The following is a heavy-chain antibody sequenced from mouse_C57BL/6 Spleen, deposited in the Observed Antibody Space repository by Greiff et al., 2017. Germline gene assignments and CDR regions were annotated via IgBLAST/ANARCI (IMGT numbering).Heavy chain of an antibody. CDR2: IDPSDSET. J-gene: IGHJ1*03. D-gene: IGHD2-3*01. CDR3: ARRGMIWYFDV. Sequence: QVQLKQSGAELVRPGSSVKLSCKASGYTFTSYWMHWVKQRPIQGLEWIGNIDPSDSETHYNQKFKDKATLTVDKSSSTAYMQLSSLTSEDSAVYYCARRGMIWYFDVWGTGTTVTVSS. CDR1: GYTFTSYW. V-gene: IGHV1-52*01.